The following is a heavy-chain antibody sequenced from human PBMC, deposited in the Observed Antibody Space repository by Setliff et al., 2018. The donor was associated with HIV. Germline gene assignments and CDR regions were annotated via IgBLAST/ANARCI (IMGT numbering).Heavy chain of an antibody. CDR3: ARDPRPSNYRLLWYFDF. Sequence: SETLSLTCAVSGGSISSSDWWSWVRQPPGKGLEWIGEINHSGSTNYNPSLKSRATISVDKSKQQFSLKVTSVTAADTAVYYCARDPRPSNYRLLWYFDFWGQGTLVTVSS. J-gene: IGHJ4*02. CDR2: INHSGST. D-gene: IGHD2-2*01. CDR1: GGSISSSDW. V-gene: IGHV4-4*02.